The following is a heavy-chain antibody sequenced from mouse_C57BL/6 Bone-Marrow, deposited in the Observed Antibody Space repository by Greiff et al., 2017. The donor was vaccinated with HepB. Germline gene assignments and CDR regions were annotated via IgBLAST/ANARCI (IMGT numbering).Heavy chain of an antibody. V-gene: IGHV6-3*01. Sequence: EVKLMESGGGLVQPGGSMKLSCVASGFTFSNYWMNWVRQSPEKGLEWVAQIRLKSDNYATHYAESVKGRFTISRDDSKSSVYLQMNNLRAEDTGIYYCTESSSYFDYWGQGTTLTVSS. CDR1: GFTFSNYW. D-gene: IGHD1-1*01. J-gene: IGHJ2*01. CDR2: IRLKSDNYAT. CDR3: TESSSYFDY.